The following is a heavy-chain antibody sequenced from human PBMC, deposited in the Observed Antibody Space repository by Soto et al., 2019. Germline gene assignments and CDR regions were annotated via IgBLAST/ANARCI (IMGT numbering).Heavy chain of an antibody. CDR2: ISGSGDDT. J-gene: IGHJ4*02. V-gene: IGHV3-23*01. CDR3: AAYYYESSGYRGGFDY. CDR1: GIIFRNYV. D-gene: IGHD3-22*01. Sequence: EVQLLESGGDLVQPGGSLRLSCAASGIIFRNYVMSWVRQGPGKGLEWVSAISGSGDDTYHADSVKGRCTISRDNSRNTVNLQMNSPRAEDTAVYYCAAYYYESSGYRGGFDYWGQGTLVTVSS.